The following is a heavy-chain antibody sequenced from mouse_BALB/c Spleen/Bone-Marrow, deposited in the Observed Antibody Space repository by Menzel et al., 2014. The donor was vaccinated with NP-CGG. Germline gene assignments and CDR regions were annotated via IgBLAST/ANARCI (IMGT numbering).Heavy chain of an antibody. D-gene: IGHD2-1*01. J-gene: IGHJ3*01. V-gene: IGHV14-3*02. Sequence: VQLKESGAELVKPGASVKLSCTASGFNIKDTYILWVKQRPEQGLEWIGRIDPANGNTKYGPKFQGKATITADTSSNTAYLQLSSLTSEDTAVYSCARGKRIYLGFAYWGQATLATISA. CDR1: GFNIKDTY. CDR3: ARGKRIYLGFAY. CDR2: IDPANGNT.